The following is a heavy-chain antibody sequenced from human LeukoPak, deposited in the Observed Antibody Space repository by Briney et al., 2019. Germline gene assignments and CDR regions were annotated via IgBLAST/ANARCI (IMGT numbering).Heavy chain of an antibody. CDR1: GGSISSYY. J-gene: IGHJ4*02. CDR2: IYYSGST. Sequence: SETLSLTCNVPGGSISSYYWSWIRQPPGKGLEWIGYIYYSGSTNYNPSLKSRVTISVDTSKNQFSLKLSSVTAADTAVYYCARHKETRGYSYGLTYFDFWGQGTLVTVSS. CDR3: ARHKETRGYSYGLTYFDF. D-gene: IGHD5-18*01. V-gene: IGHV4-59*08.